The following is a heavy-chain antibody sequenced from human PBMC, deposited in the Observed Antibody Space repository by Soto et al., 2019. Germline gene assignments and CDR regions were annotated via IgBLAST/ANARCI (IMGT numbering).Heavy chain of an antibody. V-gene: IGHV3-23*01. J-gene: IGHJ5*02. D-gene: IGHD3-10*01. CDR3: AKRMDYYGSGSYYNWFDT. CDR1: GFTFSSYA. Sequence: PGGSLRLSCAASGFTFSSYAMSWVRQAPGKGLEWVSAISGSGGSTYYADSVKGRFTISRDNSKNTLYLQMDNLRAEDTAVYYCAKRMDYYGSGSYYNWFDTWGQGTLVTVSS. CDR2: ISGSGGST.